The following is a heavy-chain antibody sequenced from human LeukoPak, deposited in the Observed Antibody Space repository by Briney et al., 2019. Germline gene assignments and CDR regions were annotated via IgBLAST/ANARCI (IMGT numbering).Heavy chain of an antibody. CDR2: INPNSGGT. D-gene: IGHD3-3*01. CDR1: GYTFTGYY. CDR3: AREGSTIFGVVISSNYYYGMDV. J-gene: IGHJ6*02. Sequence: ASVKVSCKASGYTFTGYYMHWLRQAPGQGLEWMGWINPNSGGTNYAQKFQGRVTMTRDTSISTAYMELSRLRSDDTAVYYCAREGSTIFGVVISSNYYYGMDVWGQGTTVTVSS. V-gene: IGHV1-2*02.